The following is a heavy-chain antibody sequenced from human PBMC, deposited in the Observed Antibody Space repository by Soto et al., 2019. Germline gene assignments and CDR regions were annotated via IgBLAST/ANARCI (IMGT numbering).Heavy chain of an antibody. J-gene: IGHJ6*02. CDR3: AREPYSSSWYYYYYYGMDV. V-gene: IGHV3-30-3*01. CDR2: ISYDGSNK. D-gene: IGHD6-13*01. CDR1: GFTFSSYA. Sequence: GGSLRLSCAASGFTFSSYAMHWVRQAPGKGLEWVAVISYDGSNKYYADSVKGRFTISRDKSKNTLYLQMNSLRAEDTAVYYCAREPYSSSWYYYYYYGMDVWGQGTTVTVSS.